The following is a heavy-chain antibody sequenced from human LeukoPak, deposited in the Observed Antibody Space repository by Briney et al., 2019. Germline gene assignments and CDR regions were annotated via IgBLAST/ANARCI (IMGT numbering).Heavy chain of an antibody. V-gene: IGHV2-5*02. CDR2: IYWDDDK. D-gene: IGHD6-13*01. CDR3: VHCPPRSSWFH. J-gene: IGHJ4*02. CDR1: GFSLSSSGVG. Sequence: SGPTLVKPTQTLTLTCTFSGFSLSSSGVGVGWIRQPPGKALECLALIYWDDDKRYSPSLKSRLTITKDTSKNGVVLTMTSMDPVDTATYYCVHCPPRSSWFHWGQGTLVTVFS.